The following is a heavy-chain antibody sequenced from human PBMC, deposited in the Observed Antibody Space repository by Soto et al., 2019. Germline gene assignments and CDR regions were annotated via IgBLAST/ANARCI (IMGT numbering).Heavy chain of an antibody. D-gene: IGHD3-16*01. CDR3: ATSEGGDGYSFDY. CDR2: IIPMFGTP. J-gene: IGHJ4*02. CDR1: GVTFNRQD. V-gene: IGHV1-69*13. Sequence: SVKVSCKASGVTFNRQDMRWVRQAPGQGLEWMGGIIPMFGTPHYAEKFQDRVTITADESTGTAYLELSSLTSEDTAVYYCATSEGGDGYSFDYWGPGTLVTVSS.